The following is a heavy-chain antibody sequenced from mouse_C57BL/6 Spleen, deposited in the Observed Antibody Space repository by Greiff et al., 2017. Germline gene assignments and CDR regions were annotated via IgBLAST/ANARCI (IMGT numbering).Heavy chain of an antibody. D-gene: IGHD2-3*01. V-gene: IGHV1-26*01. CDR2: INPNNGGT. Sequence: EVQLQQSGPELVKPGASVKISCKASGYTFTDYYMNWVKQSHGKSLEWIGDINPNNGGTSYNQKFKGKATLTVDTSSSTAYMELRSPTSEDSAVYYCARGGLLRYYAMDYWGQGTSVTVSS. CDR3: ARGGLLRYYAMDY. CDR1: GYTFTDYY. J-gene: IGHJ4*01.